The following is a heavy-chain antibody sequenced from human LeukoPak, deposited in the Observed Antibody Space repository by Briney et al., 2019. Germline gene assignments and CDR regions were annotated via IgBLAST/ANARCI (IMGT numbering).Heavy chain of an antibody. CDR2: IYHSGST. V-gene: IGHV4-4*02. J-gene: IGHJ4*02. CDR3: ARVDPDGSGSYPLDY. Sequence: PSETLSLTCAVSGGSISSSNWWSWGRQPPGKGLEWIGEIYHSGSTNYNPSLKSRVTISVDKSKNQFSLKLSSVTAADTAVYYCARVDPDGSGSYPLDYWGQGTLVTVSS. D-gene: IGHD3-10*01. CDR1: GGSISSSNW.